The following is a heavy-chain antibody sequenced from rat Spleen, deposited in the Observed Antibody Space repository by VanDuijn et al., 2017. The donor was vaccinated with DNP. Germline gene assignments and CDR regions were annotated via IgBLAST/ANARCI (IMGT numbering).Heavy chain of an antibody. J-gene: IGHJ4*01. V-gene: IGHV2-6*01. CDR2: MSSGGST. CDR3: ARWGYTTDYAMDA. D-gene: IGHD1-6*01. CDR1: GFSLTSYT. Sequence: QVQLKESGPGLVRPSETLSLTCTVSGFSLTSYTVSWVRQPPGKGLEWIASMSSGGSTYYNSGLKSRLSISRDTSKSQVLLQMNSLQTEDTAMYFCARWGYTTDYAMDAWGQGTSVTVSP.